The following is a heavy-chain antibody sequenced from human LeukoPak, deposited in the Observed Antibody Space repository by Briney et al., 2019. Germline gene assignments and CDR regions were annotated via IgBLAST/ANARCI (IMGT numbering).Heavy chain of an antibody. CDR3: ARVVGLNEWEPHY. CDR1: GGTFSSYA. CDR2: IIPIFGTA. J-gene: IGHJ4*02. Sequence: SVKVSCKASGGTFSSYAISWVRQAPGQGLEWMGGIIPIFGTANYAQKFQGRVTITADESTSTAYMELSSLRSEDTAVYYCARVVGLNEWEPHYWGQGTLVTVSS. D-gene: IGHD1-26*01. V-gene: IGHV1-69*13.